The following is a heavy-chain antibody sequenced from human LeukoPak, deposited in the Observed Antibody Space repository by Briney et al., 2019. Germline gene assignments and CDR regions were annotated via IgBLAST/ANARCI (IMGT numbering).Heavy chain of an antibody. CDR1: GFTFSGSA. CDR2: IRSKANSYAT. D-gene: IGHD3-22*01. CDR3: TRPYYYDSSGYLLLDAFDI. J-gene: IGHJ3*02. V-gene: IGHV3-73*01. Sequence: GSLRLSCAASGFTFSGSAMHWVRQASVKGLEWVGLIRSKANSYATAYAASVKGRFTISRDDSKNTAYLQMNSLKTEDTAVYYCTRPYYYDSSGYLLLDAFDIWGQGTMVTVSS.